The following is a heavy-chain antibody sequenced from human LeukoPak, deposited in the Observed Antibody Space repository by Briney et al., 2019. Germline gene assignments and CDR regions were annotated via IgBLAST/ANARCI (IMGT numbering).Heavy chain of an antibody. CDR2: ISSTGSDI. CDR3: ARDLPTGTYRAYFDN. D-gene: IGHD1-26*01. Sequence: LRLSSASSGLIFSNYEINWVRQSQGKKLEWVSYISSTGSDIYYADSVKGRFTITRDNAENSLYLQMNSLRAEDTAVYYCARDLPTGTYRAYFDNWGQGTLVTVSS. CDR1: GLIFSNYE. J-gene: IGHJ4*02. V-gene: IGHV3-48*03.